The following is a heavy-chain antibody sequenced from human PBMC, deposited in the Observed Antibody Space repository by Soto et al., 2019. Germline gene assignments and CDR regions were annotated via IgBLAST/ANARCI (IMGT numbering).Heavy chain of an antibody. J-gene: IGHJ3*01. CDR2: ISYSADKT. D-gene: IGHD1-7*01. V-gene: IGHV3-23*01. CDR3: ARRARTATTNWGAFDV. CDR1: GFTFNTYV. Sequence: EVQLLESGGGLVQPGGSRRLSCAASGFTFNTYVMNWVRQAPGKGLEWVSTISYSADKTHYADSVKGRFIISSDNSSDALFRQINSLKAADAAVYYCARRARTATTNWGAFDVGGQGTLVTVSS.